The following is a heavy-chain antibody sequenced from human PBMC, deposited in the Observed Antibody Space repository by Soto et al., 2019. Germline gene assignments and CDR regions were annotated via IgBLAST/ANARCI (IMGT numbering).Heavy chain of an antibody. Sequence: AASVKVSCKASGYTFTSHVINWVRQAPGQGLEWMGWIIPIFGTANYAQKFQGRVTITADESTSTAYMELSSLRSEDTAVYYCARDSGGDFWSGLYGMDVWGQGTTVTVSS. J-gene: IGHJ6*02. CDR2: IIPIFGTA. D-gene: IGHD3-3*01. V-gene: IGHV1-69*13. CDR1: GYTFTSHV. CDR3: ARDSGGDFWSGLYGMDV.